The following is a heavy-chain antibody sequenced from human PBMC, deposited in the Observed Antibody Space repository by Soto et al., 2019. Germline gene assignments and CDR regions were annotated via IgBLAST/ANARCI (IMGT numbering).Heavy chain of an antibody. CDR1: GDSISSYS. D-gene: IGHD3-10*01. CDR3: ARRFVAVVIKGWGY. J-gene: IGHJ4*02. Sequence: SETLSLTCTVSGDSISSYSWSWIRQPPGKGLEWIGYIYDSGNTNYNPSLKSRVSMSVDTSKNQFSLKLVSVTAADTAVYYCARRFVAVVIKGWGYWGQGTLVTVSS. CDR2: IYDSGNT. V-gene: IGHV4-59*04.